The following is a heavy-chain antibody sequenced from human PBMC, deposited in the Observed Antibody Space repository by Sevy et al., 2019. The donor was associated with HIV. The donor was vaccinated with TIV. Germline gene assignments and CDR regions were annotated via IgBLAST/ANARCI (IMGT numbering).Heavy chain of an antibody. CDR1: GFTFSSYA. V-gene: IGHV3-23*01. Sequence: GGSLRLSCAASGFTFSSYAMSWVRQAPGKGLEWVSAISGSGGSTYYADSVKGRFTISRDKSKNTLYLQMNSLRAEDTAVYYCAKDDYGDYTPTGVDVWGKWTTVTVSS. D-gene: IGHD4-17*01. CDR2: ISGSGGST. J-gene: IGHJ6*04. CDR3: AKDDYGDYTPTGVDV.